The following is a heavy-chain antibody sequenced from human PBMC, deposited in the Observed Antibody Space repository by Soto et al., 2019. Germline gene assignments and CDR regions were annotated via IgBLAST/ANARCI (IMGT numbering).Heavy chain of an antibody. CDR1: GYAFTTYG. J-gene: IGHJ4*02. CDR3: ARGRYGDY. V-gene: IGHV1-18*01. CDR2: ISAHNGNT. D-gene: IGHD1-1*01. Sequence: QGHLVQSGAEVKKPGASVKVSCQASGYAFTTYGTTWARQAPGQGLEWMGWISAHNGNTNYAQKLQGRVNVTRDTSTSTAYMELRSLRSDDTAVYYCARGRYGDYWGQGALVTVSS.